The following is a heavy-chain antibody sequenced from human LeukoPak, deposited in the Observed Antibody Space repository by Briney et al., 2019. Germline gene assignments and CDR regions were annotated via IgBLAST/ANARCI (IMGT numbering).Heavy chain of an antibody. CDR2: INPNSGGT. D-gene: IGHD5-12*01. V-gene: IGHV1-2*02. J-gene: IGHJ4*02. CDR1: GYTFTGYY. CDR3: ARGISGYGGNESY. Sequence: SVKVSCKASGYTFTGYYMHWLRLAPGQGLEWMGWINPNSGGTNYAQKFQGRVTMTRDTSISTAYMELSRLRSDDTAVYYCARGISGYGGNESYWGQGTLVTVSS.